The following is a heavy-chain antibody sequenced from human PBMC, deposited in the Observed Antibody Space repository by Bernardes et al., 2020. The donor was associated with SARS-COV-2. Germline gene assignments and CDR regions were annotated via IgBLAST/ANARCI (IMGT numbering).Heavy chain of an antibody. CDR1: GFTSSSYS. V-gene: IGHV3-48*01. Sequence: AESMSLSCAAAGFTSSSYSMNCVSQAPAKGLEWVSYISSMSSTIYYEVSVTGRFTISRDNAKNSLYLQMNSLGAEDTDVYYCAGDKSYLTGTPSLRPAYCGERTLVTVSS. CDR3: AGDKSYLTGTPSLRPAY. D-gene: IGHD1-7*01. J-gene: IGHJ4*02. CDR2: ISSMSSTI.